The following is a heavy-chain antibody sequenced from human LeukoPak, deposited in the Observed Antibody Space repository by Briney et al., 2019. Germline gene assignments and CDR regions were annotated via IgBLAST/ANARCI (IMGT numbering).Heavy chain of an antibody. CDR2: INAGNGNT. CDR3: ARDRRAVADTIDY. D-gene: IGHD6-19*01. V-gene: IGHV1-3*01. CDR1: GYTFTSYA. Sequence: ASVKVSCKASGYTFTSYAMHWVRQAPGQRLEWMGWINAGNGNTKYSQKFQGRVTITRGTSASTAYMELSSLRSEDTAVYYCARDRRAVADTIDYWGQGTLVTVSS. J-gene: IGHJ4*02.